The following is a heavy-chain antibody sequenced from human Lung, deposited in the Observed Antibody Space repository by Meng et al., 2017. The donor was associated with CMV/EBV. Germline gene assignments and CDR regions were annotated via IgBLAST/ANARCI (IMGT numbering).Heavy chain of an antibody. V-gene: IGHV3-30*02. D-gene: IGHD7-27*01. J-gene: IGHJ4*02. CDR2: IHYDESDK. CDR1: GFYFSDYG. Sequence: SCAASGFYFSDYGMHWVRQAPGKGLEWVTFIHYDESDKYYTDSVKGRFTISRDNSKKTLYLQMNGLRAEDTAVYYCAREYWGPEYWGQGTLVTVSS. CDR3: AREYWGPEY.